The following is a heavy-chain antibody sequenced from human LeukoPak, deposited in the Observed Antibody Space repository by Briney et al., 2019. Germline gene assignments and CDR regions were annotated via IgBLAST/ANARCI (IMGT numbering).Heavy chain of an antibody. V-gene: IGHV3-21*01. CDR3: ARDLYRGHVS. D-gene: IGHD5-12*01. Sequence: GGSLRLSCAASGFTFSSYSMNWVRQAPGKGLEWVSSISSSSSYIYYADSVKGRFTISRDNAKNSLYLQMNSLRDDDTAIYYCARDLYRGHVSWGQGTLVTVSS. CDR2: ISSSSSYI. J-gene: IGHJ5*02. CDR1: GFTFSSYS.